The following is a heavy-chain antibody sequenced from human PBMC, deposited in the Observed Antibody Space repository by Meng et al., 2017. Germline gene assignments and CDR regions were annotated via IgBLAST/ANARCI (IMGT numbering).Heavy chain of an antibody. CDR3: ARSHVLLWFGEDLDY. CDR1: GYTFTSYA. Sequence: VQRVQSWAEVKKPGASVKVSCKASGYTFTSYAMHWVRQAPGQRLEWMGWINAGNGNTKYSQKFQGRVTITRDTSASTAYMELSSLRSEDTAVYYCARSHVLLWFGEDLDYWGQGTLVTVSS. CDR2: INAGNGNT. D-gene: IGHD3-10*01. V-gene: IGHV1-3*01. J-gene: IGHJ4*02.